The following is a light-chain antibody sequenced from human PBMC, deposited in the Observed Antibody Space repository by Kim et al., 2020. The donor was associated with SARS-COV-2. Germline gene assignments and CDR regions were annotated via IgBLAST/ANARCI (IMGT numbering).Light chain of an antibody. J-gene: IGLJ6*01. CDR3: QSYDSNLIAYV. V-gene: IGLV1-40*01. CDR1: RSNLGTPYV. CDR2: DNN. Sequence: QSVLSQPPSVSGAPGQRVIISCTGRRSNLGTPYVVHWYQQLPGTAPKLLIYDNNNRPSGIPDRFSGSKSGTSATLAITGLQAEDEADYYCQSYDSNLIAYVFGSGTQVTVL.